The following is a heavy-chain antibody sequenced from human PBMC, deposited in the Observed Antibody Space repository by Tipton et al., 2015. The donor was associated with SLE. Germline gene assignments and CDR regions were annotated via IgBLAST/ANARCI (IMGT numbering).Heavy chain of an antibody. Sequence: TLSLTCAVYGGSFSGYYWSWIRQPPGKGLEWIGEINHSGSTNYNPSLKSRVTISVDTSKNQFSLRLSSVTAADTAAYYCARGSFMDVWGKGTTVTVSS. J-gene: IGHJ6*03. CDR2: INHSGST. V-gene: IGHV4-34*01. CDR1: GGSFSGYY. CDR3: ARGSFMDV.